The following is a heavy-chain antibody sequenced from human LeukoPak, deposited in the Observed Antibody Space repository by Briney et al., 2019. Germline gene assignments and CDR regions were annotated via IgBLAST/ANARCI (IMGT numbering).Heavy chain of an antibody. D-gene: IGHD3-22*01. V-gene: IGHV3-21*01. CDR3: ARTGTYYDSSGYPHYYFDY. J-gene: IGHJ4*02. CDR2: ISSSSSYI. Sequence: TGGSLRLSCAASEFTFSSYWMSWVRQAPGKGLEWVSSISSSSSYIYYADSVKGRFTISRDNAKNSLYLQMNSLRAEDTAVYYCARTGTYYDSSGYPHYYFDYWGQGTLVTVSS. CDR1: EFTFSSYW.